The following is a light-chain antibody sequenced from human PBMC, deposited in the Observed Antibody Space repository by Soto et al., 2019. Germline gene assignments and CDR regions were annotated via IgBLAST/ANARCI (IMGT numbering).Light chain of an antibody. V-gene: IGLV2-14*01. Sequence: QSALTQPASVSGSPGQSITISCTGTSSDVDGYNYVSWYQQHPGKAPKLMIYEVSNRPSGVSNRFSGSKSGNTASLTISGLQAEDEADYYCSSYTSSSTPRYVFGTGTKVTVL. CDR3: SSYTSSSTPRYV. J-gene: IGLJ1*01. CDR2: EVS. CDR1: SSDVDGYNY.